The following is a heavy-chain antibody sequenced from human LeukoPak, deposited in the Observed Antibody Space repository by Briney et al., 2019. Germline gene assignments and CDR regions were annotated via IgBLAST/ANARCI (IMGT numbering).Heavy chain of an antibody. V-gene: IGHV3-74*01. CDR2: INTDGSTT. D-gene: IGHD6-25*01. Sequence: GGSLRLSCAASGFTFSSYWMHWVRQAPGKGLVWVSHINTDGSTTTYADSVKGRFTISRDNAKNTLYLQMNSQRAEDTAVYYCARSSGYVDYWGQGTLVTVSS. J-gene: IGHJ4*02. CDR3: ARSSGYVDY. CDR1: GFTFSSYW.